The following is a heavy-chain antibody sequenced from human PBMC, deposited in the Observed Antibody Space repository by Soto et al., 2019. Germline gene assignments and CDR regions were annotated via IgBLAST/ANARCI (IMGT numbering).Heavy chain of an antibody. CDR1: GFTFSSYG. CDR3: ARDYSSVDYFDY. D-gene: IGHD6-19*01. J-gene: IGHJ4*02. CDR2: IWYDGSNK. V-gene: IGHV3-33*01. Sequence: QVQLVESGGGVVQPGRSLRLSCAASGFTFSSYGMHWVRQAPGKWLEWVAVIWYDGSNKYYADSGKGRFTISRDNSKNTLYLQMNSLRAEDTAVYYWARDYSSVDYFDYLGQGPLVTVSS.